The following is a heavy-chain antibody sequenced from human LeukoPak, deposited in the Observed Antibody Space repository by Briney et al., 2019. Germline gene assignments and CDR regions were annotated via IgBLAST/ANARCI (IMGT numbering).Heavy chain of an antibody. V-gene: IGHV4-59*12. D-gene: IGHD6-13*01. CDR2: IYYSGST. J-gene: IGHJ1*01. Sequence: PSETLSLTCTVSGGSISSYYWSWIRQPPGKGLEWIGYIYYSGSTNYNPSLKSRVTISVDTSKNQFSLKLSSVTAADTAVYYCARERIAAAGIFSHWGQGTLVTVSS. CDR1: GGSISSYY. CDR3: ARERIAAAGIFSH.